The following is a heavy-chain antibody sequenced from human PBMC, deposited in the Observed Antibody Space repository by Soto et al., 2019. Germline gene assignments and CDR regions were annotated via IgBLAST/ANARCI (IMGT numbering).Heavy chain of an antibody. D-gene: IGHD2-15*01. CDR2: ISGSGGST. Sequence: GGSLRLSCAASGFTFSSYAMSWVRQAPGKGLEWVSAISGSGGSTYYADSVKGRFTISRDNSKNTLYLQMNSLRAEDTAVYYCAKDLKYCSGGSCYYFDYWGQGTLVTVSS. V-gene: IGHV3-23*01. CDR3: AKDLKYCSGGSCYYFDY. J-gene: IGHJ4*02. CDR1: GFTFSSYA.